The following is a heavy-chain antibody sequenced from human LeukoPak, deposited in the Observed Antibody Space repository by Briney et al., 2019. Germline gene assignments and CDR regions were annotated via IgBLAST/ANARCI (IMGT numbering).Heavy chain of an antibody. J-gene: IGHJ4*02. CDR1: GFTFSSYA. D-gene: IGHD3-10*01. CDR2: ISGSGGST. CDR3: AKDPYYGSGSYLFDY. Sequence: PGGSLRLSCAASGFTFSSYAMSWVRQAPGKGLEWVSAISGSGGSTYYADSVKGRFTISRDNSKNTLYLQMNSPRAEDTAVYYCAKDPYYGSGSYLFDYWGQGTLVTVSS. V-gene: IGHV3-23*01.